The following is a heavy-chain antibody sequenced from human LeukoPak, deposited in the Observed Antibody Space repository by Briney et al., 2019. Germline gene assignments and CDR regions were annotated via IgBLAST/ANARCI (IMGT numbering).Heavy chain of an antibody. CDR3: ARERVVSDYNWFDP. CDR2: VNRVGNT. D-gene: IGHD6-25*01. Sequence: LSETLSLTCAVHGASFSGYSWSWVRQPPGKGLEWIGEVNRVGNTIYNPSLKSRVTISIDTSTTQFSLRLTSVTVADTAVYFCARERVVSDYNWFDPWGQGTLVTVSS. V-gene: IGHV4-34*01. CDR1: GASFSGYS. J-gene: IGHJ5*02.